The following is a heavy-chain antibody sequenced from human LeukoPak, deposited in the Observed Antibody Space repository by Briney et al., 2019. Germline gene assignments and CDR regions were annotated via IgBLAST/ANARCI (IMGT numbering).Heavy chain of an antibody. J-gene: IGHJ4*02. V-gene: IGHV3-11*03. CDR1: GFTFSDYY. Sequence: PGGSLRLSCAASGFTFSDYYMSWIRQAPGKGLEWVSYISSSSSYTNYADSVKGRFTFSRDNSKNTLYLQMNSLRAEDTAVYYCAKYGSGSYYNGLYWGQGTLVTVSS. D-gene: IGHD3-10*01. CDR3: AKYGSGSYYNGLY. CDR2: ISSSSSYT.